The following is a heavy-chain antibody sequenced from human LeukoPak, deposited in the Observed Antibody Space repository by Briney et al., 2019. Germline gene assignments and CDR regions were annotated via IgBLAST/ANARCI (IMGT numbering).Heavy chain of an antibody. CDR2: IYTSGST. CDR3: ASSGAAAGRLLPHYFDY. CDR1: GGSISSGSYY. Sequence: PSETLSLTCTVSGGSISSGSYYWSWIRQPAGKGLEWIGRIYTSGSTNYNPSLKSRVTISVDTSKNQFSLKLSSVTAADTAVYYCASSGAAAGRLLPHYFDYWGQGTLVTVSS. J-gene: IGHJ4*02. V-gene: IGHV4-61*02. D-gene: IGHD6-13*01.